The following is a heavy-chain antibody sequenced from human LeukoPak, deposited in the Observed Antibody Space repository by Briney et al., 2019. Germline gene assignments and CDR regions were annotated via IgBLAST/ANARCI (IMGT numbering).Heavy chain of an antibody. Sequence: SSETLSLTCTVSGGSISSGDYYWSWIRQPPGKGLEWIGYIYYSGSTYYNPSLKSRVTISVDTSKNQFSLKLSSVTAADTAAYYCARDRDAFDIWGQGTMVTVSS. J-gene: IGHJ3*02. CDR1: GGSISSGDYY. V-gene: IGHV4-30-4*08. CDR3: ARDRDAFDI. CDR2: IYYSGST.